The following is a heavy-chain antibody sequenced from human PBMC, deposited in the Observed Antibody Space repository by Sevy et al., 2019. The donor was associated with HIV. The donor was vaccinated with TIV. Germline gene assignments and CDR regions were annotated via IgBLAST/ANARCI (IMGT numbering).Heavy chain of an antibody. CDR3: ARAMSAYHYYYGMDV. V-gene: IGHV4-59*01. CDR2: IYYSGTT. Sequence: SLPLTCTVSGGSISSYYWSWIRQPPGKGLEWIGYIYYSGTTNYNPSLKSRVTISVDTSKNQFSLKLSSVTAADAAVYYCARAMSAYHYYYGMDVWGQGTVVTVSS. CDR1: GGSISSYY. J-gene: IGHJ6*02.